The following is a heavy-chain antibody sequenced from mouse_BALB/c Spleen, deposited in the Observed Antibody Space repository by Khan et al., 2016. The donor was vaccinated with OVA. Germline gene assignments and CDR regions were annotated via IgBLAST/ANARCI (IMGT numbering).Heavy chain of an antibody. J-gene: IGHJ3*01. CDR2: INPSDGGT. CDR3: TRSGWAAVAY. CDR1: GYTFTSYY. Sequence: QVQLQQSGAELVKPGASVKLSCKASGYTFTSYYMYWVKQRPGQGLEWIGGINPSDGGTNFNEKFKSKATLTVDKSSSTAYMQLSSLTSEDSAVYYGTRSGWAAVAYWGQGTLVTVSA. V-gene: IGHV1S81*02. D-gene: IGHD1-1*02.